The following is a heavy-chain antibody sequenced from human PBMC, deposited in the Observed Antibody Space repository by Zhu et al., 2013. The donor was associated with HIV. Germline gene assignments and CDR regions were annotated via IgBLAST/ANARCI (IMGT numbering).Heavy chain of an antibody. CDR1: GGSISSGDYY. CDR2: IYYSGST. J-gene: IGHJ4*02. V-gene: IGHV4-30-4*01. CDR3: ARDLFVAVAVH. Sequence: QVQLQESGPGLVSPSQTLSLTCTVSGGSISSGDYYWSWIRLPPGKGLEWIGYIYYSGSTNYNPSLKSRVTISVDTSKNQFSLKLSSVTAADTAVYYCARDLFVAVAVHWGQGTLVTVSS. D-gene: IGHD6-19*01.